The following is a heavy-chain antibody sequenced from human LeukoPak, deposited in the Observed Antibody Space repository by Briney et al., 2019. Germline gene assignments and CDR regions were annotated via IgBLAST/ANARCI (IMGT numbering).Heavy chain of an antibody. V-gene: IGHV3-33*01. Sequence: GGSLRLSCAASGFTFKTFGMRRVPQAPGKGLEWVAIIWYDGSNKYCADSVKGRFTISRDNSKNTLYLEMNSLRAEDTDVYYCASDYYERSCQVHAGAHAFAVWGQGTMVTVSS. CDR1: GFTFKTFG. J-gene: IGHJ3*01. CDR3: ASDYYERSCQVHAGAHAFAV. CDR2: IWYDGSNK. D-gene: IGHD3-22*01.